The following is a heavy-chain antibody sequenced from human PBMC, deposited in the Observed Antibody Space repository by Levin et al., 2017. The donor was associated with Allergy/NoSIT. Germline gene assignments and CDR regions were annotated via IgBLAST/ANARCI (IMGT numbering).Heavy chain of an antibody. CDR3: ARVIAAAGPPALDYDYGMDG. V-gene: IGHV4-34*01. CDR1: GGSFSGYY. J-gene: IGHJ6*02. Sequence: SETLSLTCAVYGGSFSGYYWSWIRQPPGKGLEWIGEINHSGSTNYNPSLKSRVTISVDTSKNQFSLKLSSVTAADTAVYYCARVIAAAGPPALDYDYGMDGWGQGTTVTVSS. D-gene: IGHD6-13*01. CDR2: INHSGST.